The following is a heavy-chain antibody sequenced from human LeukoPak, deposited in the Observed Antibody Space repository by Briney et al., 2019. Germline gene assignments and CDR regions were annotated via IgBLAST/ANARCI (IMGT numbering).Heavy chain of an antibody. V-gene: IGHV4-30-2*01. J-gene: IGHJ4*02. D-gene: IGHD3-10*01. Sequence: TLSLTCTVSGGSISSGGYYWSWIRQPPGKGLEWIGYIYHSGSTYYNPSLKSRVTISVDTSKNQFSLKLSSVTAADTAVYYCARAGAYYTSGSYLGYWGQGTLVTVSS. CDR3: ARAGAYYTSGSYLGY. CDR2: IYHSGST. CDR1: GGSISSGGYY.